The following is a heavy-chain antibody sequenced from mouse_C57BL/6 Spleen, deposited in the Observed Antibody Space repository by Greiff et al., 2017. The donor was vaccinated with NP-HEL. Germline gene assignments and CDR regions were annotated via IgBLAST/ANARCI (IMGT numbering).Heavy chain of an antibody. CDR2: IYPGSGNT. V-gene: IGHV1-66*01. D-gene: IGHD1-1*01. CDR3: ARSPLLLRDFDY. Sequence: VQLQESGPELVKPGASVKISCKASGYSFTSYYIHWVKQRPGQGLEWIGWIYPGSGNTKYNEKFKGKATLTADTSSSTAYMQLSSLTSEDSAVYYCARSPLLLRDFDYWGQGTTLTVSS. J-gene: IGHJ2*01. CDR1: GYSFTSYY.